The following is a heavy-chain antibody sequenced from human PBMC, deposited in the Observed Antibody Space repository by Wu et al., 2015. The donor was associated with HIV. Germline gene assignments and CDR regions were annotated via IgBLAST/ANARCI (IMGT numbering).Heavy chain of an antibody. CDR1: GYTFANFY. J-gene: IGHJ4*02. D-gene: IGHD4-11*01. CDR2: INPSGGST. Sequence: QVRLVQSGPEVKKPGASVRVSCGTSGYTFANFYIHWLRQAPGQGLEWMAWINPSGGSTIYSENFEGRVTVTRDTSMKTVYMELESLTSGDTAMYFCARDATPITTEFDYWGQGTLITVSS. V-gene: IGHV1-2*02. CDR3: ARDATPITTEFDY.